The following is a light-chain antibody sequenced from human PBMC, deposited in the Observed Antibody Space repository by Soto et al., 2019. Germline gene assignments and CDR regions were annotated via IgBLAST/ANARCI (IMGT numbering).Light chain of an antibody. CDR3: NSYTTSSTWV. V-gene: IGLV2-14*01. Sequence: QSVLTQPASVSGSPGQSITISCTGTSSDVGAYNYVSWYQQHPGKAPKLMIYEVSNRPSGVSNRFSGSKSGNTASLTISGLQAEDEADYYCNSYTTSSTWVFGGGTKLTVL. CDR2: EVS. J-gene: IGLJ3*02. CDR1: SSDVGAYNY.